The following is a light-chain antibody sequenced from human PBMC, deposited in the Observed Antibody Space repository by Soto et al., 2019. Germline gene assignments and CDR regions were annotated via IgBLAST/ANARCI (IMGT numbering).Light chain of an antibody. CDR2: KAS. CDR3: QHYNSYSEA. V-gene: IGKV1-5*03. J-gene: IGKJ1*01. Sequence: DIQMTQSPWTLSGSLGDIFTISCRASQTISSWLAWYQQKPGKAPKLLIYKASTLKSGVPSRFSGSGSGTEFTLTISSLQPDDFATYYCQHYNSYSEAFGQGTKVDIK. CDR1: QTISSW.